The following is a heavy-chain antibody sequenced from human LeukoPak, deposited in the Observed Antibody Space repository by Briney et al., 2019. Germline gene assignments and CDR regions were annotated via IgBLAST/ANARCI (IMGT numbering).Heavy chain of an antibody. V-gene: IGHV1-2*02. Sequence: ASVKVSCKASAYTFTGYYMHWVRQAPGQGLEWMGWINPNSGGTNFAQKFQGRVTMTRETSISTAYMELSRLRSDDTAVYYCARGAVTMVRGVPDYWGQGTLVTVSS. CDR3: ARGAVTMVRGVPDY. CDR1: AYTFTGYY. J-gene: IGHJ4*02. CDR2: INPNSGGT. D-gene: IGHD3-10*01.